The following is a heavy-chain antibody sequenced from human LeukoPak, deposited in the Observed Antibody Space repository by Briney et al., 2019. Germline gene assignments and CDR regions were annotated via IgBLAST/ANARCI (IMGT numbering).Heavy chain of an antibody. CDR3: ARYGSGVEFDY. Sequence: GGSLRLSCAASGFTFSSYVMSWVRQAPGKGLEWVSGISGSGGSTYYADSVKGRFTISRDNSKNTLYVQMNSLRAEDTAVYYCARYGSGVEFDYWGQGTLVTVSS. CDR1: GFTFSSYV. CDR2: ISGSGGST. V-gene: IGHV3-23*01. J-gene: IGHJ4*02. D-gene: IGHD3-10*01.